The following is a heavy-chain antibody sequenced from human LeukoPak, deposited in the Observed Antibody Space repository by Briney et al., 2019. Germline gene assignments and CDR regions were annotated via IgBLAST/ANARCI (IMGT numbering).Heavy chain of an antibody. CDR2: IIPIFGTA. Sequence: ASVKVSCKASGGTFSSYAISWVRQAPGQGLEWMGGIIPIFGTANYAQKFQGRVTITTDESTSTAYMELSSLRSEDTAVYYCARADVVVVAATAYYYYYMDVWGKGTTVTVSS. J-gene: IGHJ6*03. V-gene: IGHV1-69*05. CDR3: ARADVVVVAATAYYYYYMDV. CDR1: GGTFSSYA. D-gene: IGHD2-15*01.